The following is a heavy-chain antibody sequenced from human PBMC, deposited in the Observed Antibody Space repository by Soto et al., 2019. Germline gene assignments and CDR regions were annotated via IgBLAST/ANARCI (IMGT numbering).Heavy chain of an antibody. CDR3: ARDNAWGAGLH. V-gene: IGHV1-3*01. CDR2: INAGKGDT. CDR1: GYTFTGYG. D-gene: IGHD3-16*01. J-gene: IGHJ4*02. Sequence: QVQLVQSGAEVKKPGASVKVSCKASGYTFTGYGIHWVRLAPGQSPEWMGWINAGKGDTNYAQKFQGRVTISRDTSASTAYMELGSLRSEDTAMYYCARDNAWGAGLHWGQGTQITVSS.